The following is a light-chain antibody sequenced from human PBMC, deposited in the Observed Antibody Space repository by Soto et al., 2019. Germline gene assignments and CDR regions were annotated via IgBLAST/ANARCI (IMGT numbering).Light chain of an antibody. CDR1: SSDVGGYNY. J-gene: IGLJ1*01. Sequence: QSALTQPASVSGSPGQSITISCTGTSSDVGGYNYVSWYQQHPGKAPKLMIYDVSNRPSGVSNRFSGSKSGNTASLTISGLLAEDEADDYCSSYTSSSTPDVFGTGTKLTVL. CDR3: SSYTSSSTPDV. CDR2: DVS. V-gene: IGLV2-14*01.